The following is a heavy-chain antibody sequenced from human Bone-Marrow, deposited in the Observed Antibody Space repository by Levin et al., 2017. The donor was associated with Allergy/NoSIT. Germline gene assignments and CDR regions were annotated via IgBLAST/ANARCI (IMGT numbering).Heavy chain of an antibody. CDR1: GFTFSNYP. V-gene: IGHV3-30-3*01. J-gene: IGHJ4*02. CDR2: ISYDENNK. Sequence: GGSLRLSCAASGFTFSNYPMHWVRQAPGKGLEWVAIISYDENNKYYADSVKGRFTISRDNSKNTLYMQMNSLRPEDTAVYYCARNLDYGEDYWGQGTLVTVSS. CDR3: ARNLDYGEDY. D-gene: IGHD4-17*01.